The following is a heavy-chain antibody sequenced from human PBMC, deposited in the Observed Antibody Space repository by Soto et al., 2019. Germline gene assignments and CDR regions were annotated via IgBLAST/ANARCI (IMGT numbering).Heavy chain of an antibody. CDR1: GFSISTSGVG. V-gene: IGHV2-5*02. CDR3: AHRDGNMVRGVISFDY. J-gene: IGHJ4*02. D-gene: IGHD3-10*01. Sequence: QITLKESGPTLVKPTQTLTLTCTFSGFSISTSGVGVGWIRQPPGKALEWLALIYWDDDKRYSPILKSRLTSRKDNSKNQVVLTVTNMDPVDTATYYCAHRDGNMVRGVISFDYWGQGTLVTVSS. CDR2: IYWDDDK.